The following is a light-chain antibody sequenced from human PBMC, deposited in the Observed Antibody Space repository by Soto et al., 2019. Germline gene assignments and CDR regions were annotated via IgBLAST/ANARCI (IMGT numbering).Light chain of an antibody. Sequence: EIVMTQSPATLSVSPGERATLSCRASQTITGTYLAWYQQKPGQAPRLLIHGASTRATGIPDRFSGGGTGTDFNLNISRVEPEDFAVYYCQQYGSSPRTFGQGTKVDIK. CDR1: QTITGTY. CDR2: GAS. CDR3: QQYGSSPRT. V-gene: IGKV3-20*01. J-gene: IGKJ1*01.